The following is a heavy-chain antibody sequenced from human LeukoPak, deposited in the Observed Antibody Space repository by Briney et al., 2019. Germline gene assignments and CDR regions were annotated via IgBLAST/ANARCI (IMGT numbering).Heavy chain of an antibody. CDR1: GFSFSNYA. CDR3: ARRKLPGMDV. V-gene: IGHV3-74*01. D-gene: IGHD5-24*01. CDR2: INSDGSST. J-gene: IGHJ6*02. Sequence: GGSLRLSCAASGFSFSNYAMSWVRQAPARGPEWVSRINSDGSSTSYADSVKGRFTISRDNAKNTLYLQMNSLRAEDTAVYYCARRKLPGMDVWGQGTTVTVSS.